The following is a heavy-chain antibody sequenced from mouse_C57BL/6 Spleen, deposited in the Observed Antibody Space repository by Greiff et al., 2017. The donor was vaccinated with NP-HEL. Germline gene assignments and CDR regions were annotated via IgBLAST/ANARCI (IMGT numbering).Heavy chain of an antibody. CDR1: GYTFTSYW. V-gene: IGHV1-55*01. CDR3: AGYDGFPRYFDY. CDR2: IYPGSGST. Sequence: QVQLQQSGAELVKPGASVKMSCKASGYTFTSYWITWVKQRPGQGLEWIGDIYPGSGSTNYNEKFKSKATLTVDTSSSTAYMQLSSLTSEDSAVYYCAGYDGFPRYFDYWGQGTTLTVSS. J-gene: IGHJ2*01. D-gene: IGHD2-3*01.